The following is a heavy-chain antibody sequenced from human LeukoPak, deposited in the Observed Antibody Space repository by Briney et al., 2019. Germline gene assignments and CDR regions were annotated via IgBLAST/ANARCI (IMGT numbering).Heavy chain of an antibody. CDR3: ARDPSTRYYYYGMDV. CDR2: ISAYNGNT. Sequence: GASVKVSCKASGYTFTSYGISWVRQAPGQGLEWMGWISAYNGNTNYAQKLQGRVTMTTDTSTSTAYMELRSLRSVDTAVYYCARDPSTRYYYYGMDVGGQGATVTVSS. D-gene: IGHD2/OR15-2a*01. V-gene: IGHV1-18*01. CDR1: GYTFTSYG. J-gene: IGHJ6*02.